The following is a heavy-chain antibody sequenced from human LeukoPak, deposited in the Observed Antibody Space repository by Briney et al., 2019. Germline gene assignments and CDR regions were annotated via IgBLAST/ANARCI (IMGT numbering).Heavy chain of an antibody. Sequence: ASVKVSCKASGYTFTGYYMHWVRQAPGQGLEWMGWINPNSGGTNYAQKFQGRVTMTRDTSISTAYMELSRLRSDDTAVYYCARGSGSYYPRDYYYYMDVWGKGTTVTVSS. J-gene: IGHJ6*03. CDR2: INPNSGGT. D-gene: IGHD3-10*01. V-gene: IGHV1-2*02. CDR1: GYTFTGYY. CDR3: ARGSGSYYPRDYYYYMDV.